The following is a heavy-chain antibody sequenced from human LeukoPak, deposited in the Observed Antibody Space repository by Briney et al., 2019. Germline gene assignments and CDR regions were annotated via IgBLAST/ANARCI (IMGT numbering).Heavy chain of an antibody. V-gene: IGHV3-21*01. CDR3: ARELIGLTMIVVVNPIDY. J-gene: IGHJ4*02. CDR2: ISSTSSYI. Sequence: PGGSLRLSCAASGFTFSSYSMNWVRQAPGKWLELVSSISSTSSYIYYADSVKGRFTISRDNAKNSLFLQMNGLRAEDTAVYYCARELIGLTMIVVVNPIDYWGQGTLVTASS. D-gene: IGHD3-22*01. CDR1: GFTFSSYS.